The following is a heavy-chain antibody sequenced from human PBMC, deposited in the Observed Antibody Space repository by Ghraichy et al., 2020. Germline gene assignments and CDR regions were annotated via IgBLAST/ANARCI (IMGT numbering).Heavy chain of an antibody. J-gene: IGHJ4*02. CDR2: IYYSGST. V-gene: IGHV4-39*01. CDR3: SVEMATKRDFDY. D-gene: IGHD5-24*01. Sequence: SETLSLTCTVSGGSISSSSYYWGWIRQPPGKGLEWIGSIYYSGSTYYNPSLKSRVTISVDTSKNQFSLKLSSVTAADTAVYYCSVEMATKRDFDYWGQGTLVTVSS. CDR1: GGSISSSSYY.